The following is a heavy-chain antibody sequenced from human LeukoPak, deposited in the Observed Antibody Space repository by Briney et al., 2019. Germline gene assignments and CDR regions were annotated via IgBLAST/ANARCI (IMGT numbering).Heavy chain of an antibody. CDR3: ARATPIYQLLWRYYYYGMDV. J-gene: IGHJ6*02. CDR2: MNANSGNT. V-gene: IGHV1-8*01. D-gene: IGHD2-2*01. CDR1: GYTFTSYE. Sequence: ASVKVSCKASGYTFTSYEINWVRQATGQGPEWMGWMNANSGNTGYAQKFQGRVTMTMNTSISTAYMELSSLRSEDTAVYYCARATPIYQLLWRYYYYGMDVWGQGTTVTVSS.